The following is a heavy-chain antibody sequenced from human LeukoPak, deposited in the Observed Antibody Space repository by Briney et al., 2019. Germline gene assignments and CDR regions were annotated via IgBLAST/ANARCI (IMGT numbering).Heavy chain of an antibody. V-gene: IGHV4-34*01. CDR2: INHSGST. J-gene: IGHJ4*02. CDR1: GESFSGYY. CDR3: ARAQPIVLMVYATFHYFDY. D-gene: IGHD2-8*01. Sequence: SETLSLTCVVYGESFSGYYWSWIRQPPGKGLEWIGEINHSGSTNYNPSLKSRVTISVDTSKNQFSLKLSSVTAADTAVYYCARAQPIVLMVYATFHYFDYWGQGTLVTVSS.